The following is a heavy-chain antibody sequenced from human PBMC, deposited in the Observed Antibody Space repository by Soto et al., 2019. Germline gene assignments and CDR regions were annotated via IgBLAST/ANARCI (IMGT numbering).Heavy chain of an antibody. CDR3: ARYRGRDGYNYFDY. Sequence: VHLRQSGAEVKKTGSSVKVSCKASGGTFSSYAISWVRQAPGKGLEWMGGIIPIFGTANYAQKFQGRVTITADESTSTAYMELSSLRSEDTAVYYCARYRGRDGYNYFDYWGQGTLVTVSS. CDR2: IIPIFGTA. V-gene: IGHV1-69*12. J-gene: IGHJ4*02. CDR1: GGTFSSYA. D-gene: IGHD5-12*01.